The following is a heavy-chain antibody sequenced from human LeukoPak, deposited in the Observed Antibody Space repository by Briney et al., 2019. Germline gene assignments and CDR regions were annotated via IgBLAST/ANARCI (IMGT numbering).Heavy chain of an antibody. CDR2: IKQDGSER. CDR3: ARDQIQLWLGEYYFDY. J-gene: IGHJ4*02. V-gene: IGHV3-7*01. CDR1: GFTFSSYW. D-gene: IGHD5-18*01. Sequence: GGSLRPSCAASGFTFSSYWMSWVRQAPGKGLEWVANIKQDGSERYYVDSVKGRFTISRDNAKNSLYLQMNSLRAEDTAVYYCARDQIQLWLGEYYFDYWGQGTLVTVSS.